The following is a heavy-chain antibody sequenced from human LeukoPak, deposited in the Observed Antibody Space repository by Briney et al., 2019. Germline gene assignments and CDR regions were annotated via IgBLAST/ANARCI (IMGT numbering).Heavy chain of an antibody. V-gene: IGHV4-39*01. J-gene: IGHJ6*03. CDR2: IYYSGST. Sequence: SETLSLTCTVSGGSISSSSYYWGWIRQPPGKGLEWIGSIYYSGSTYYNPSLKSRVTISVDTSKNQFSLKLSSVTAADTAVYYCARLVVRSSSPLTRYYYMDVWGKGTTVTVSS. CDR3: ARLVVRSSSPLTRYYYMDV. CDR1: GGSISSSSYY. D-gene: IGHD6-13*01.